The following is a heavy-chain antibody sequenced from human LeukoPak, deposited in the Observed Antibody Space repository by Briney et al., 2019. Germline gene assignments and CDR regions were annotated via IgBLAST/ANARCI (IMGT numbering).Heavy chain of an antibody. CDR1: GGSISTYS. Sequence: SETLSLTRTVSGGSISTYSWNWIRQPPGQGLEWIGYVNNHGGTYNNPSLESRVTVSLDMSKNQFSLKLSSATAADTAVYYCARDAGGTWFDPWGQGILVTVSS. CDR2: VNNHGGT. V-gene: IGHV4-59*01. J-gene: IGHJ5*02. CDR3: ARDAGGTWFDP.